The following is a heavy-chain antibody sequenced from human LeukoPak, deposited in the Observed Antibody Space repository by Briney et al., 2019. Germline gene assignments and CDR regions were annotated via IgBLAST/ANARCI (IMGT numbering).Heavy chain of an antibody. D-gene: IGHD6-13*01. Sequence: SETLSLTCTVSGGSISSDYWSWIRQPPGKGLEWIGYISYSGSTTYNPSLKSRVTISVDTSKNKFSLKLNSVTAASTAVYYCARDVAAGGTSWFDPWGQGTLVTVSS. CDR3: ARDVAAGGTSWFDP. V-gene: IGHV4-59*12. CDR1: GGSISSDY. CDR2: ISYSGST. J-gene: IGHJ5*02.